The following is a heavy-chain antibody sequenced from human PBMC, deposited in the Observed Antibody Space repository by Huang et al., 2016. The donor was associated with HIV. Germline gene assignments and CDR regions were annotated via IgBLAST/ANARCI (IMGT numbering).Heavy chain of an antibody. CDR2: INGGGSST. CDR1: GFTFSSYW. CDR3: ARGTRLTGLWYFDL. J-gene: IGHJ2*01. D-gene: IGHD7-27*01. V-gene: IGHV3-74*01. Sequence: EVQLVESGGGLVQPGGSLRLSCAASGFTFSSYWRRWVRQAPGKGRGWVSRINGGGSSTNYADSVKGRFTISRDNAKNTLYVQVNSLRAEDTAVYYCARGTRLTGLWYFDLWGRGTLVIVSS.